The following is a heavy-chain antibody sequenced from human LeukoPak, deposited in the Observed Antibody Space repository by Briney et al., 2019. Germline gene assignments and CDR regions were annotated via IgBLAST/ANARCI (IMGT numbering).Heavy chain of an antibody. Sequence: PGRSLGLSCAASGFTFSSYGMHWVRQAPGKGLEWVAVIWYDGSNKYYADSVKGRFPISRDNSKNTLYLQMNSLRAEDTAVYYCARDGSGTFDYWGQGTLVTVSS. CDR3: ARDGSGTFDY. CDR2: IWYDGSNK. V-gene: IGHV3-33*01. J-gene: IGHJ4*02. CDR1: GFTFSSYG. D-gene: IGHD3-10*01.